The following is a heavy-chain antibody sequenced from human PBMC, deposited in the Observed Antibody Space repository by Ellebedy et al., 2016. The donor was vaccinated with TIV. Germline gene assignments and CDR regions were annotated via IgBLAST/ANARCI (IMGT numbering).Heavy chain of an antibody. J-gene: IGHJ4*02. V-gene: IGHV3-23*01. CDR2: ISLSVNTM. CDR1: GFTFSDYS. D-gene: IGHD3-10*01. CDR3: AKDSGKYGWNSEY. Sequence: PGGSLRLSCVASGFTFSDYSMSWVRQAPGKGLEWVSRISLSVNTMYYADSVKGRFTVSRDTSKNTLYLQMNSLRAEDTAIYYCAKDSGKYGWNSEYWGQGTQVTVSS.